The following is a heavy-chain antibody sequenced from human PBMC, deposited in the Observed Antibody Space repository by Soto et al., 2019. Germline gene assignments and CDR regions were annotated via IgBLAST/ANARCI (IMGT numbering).Heavy chain of an antibody. CDR3: AKTELGYCSGGSCPEDAFDI. CDR1: GYTFTSYA. CDR2: INAGNGNT. Sequence: QVQLVQSGAEVKKPGASVKVSCKASGYTFTSYAMHWVRQAPGQRLEWMGWINAGNGNTKYSQKFQGRVTITRDTSASTAYMELSSLRSEDTAVYYCAKTELGYCSGGSCPEDAFDIWGQGTMVTVSS. V-gene: IGHV1-3*01. D-gene: IGHD2-15*01. J-gene: IGHJ3*02.